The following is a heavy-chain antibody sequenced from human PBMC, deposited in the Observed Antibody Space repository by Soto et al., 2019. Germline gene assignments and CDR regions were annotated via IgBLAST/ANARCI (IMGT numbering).Heavy chain of an antibody. Sequence: EVQLVESGGGLIQPGGSLRLSCAASGFTVSSNYMSWVRQAPGKGLEWVSVIYSGGSTYYADSVKGRFTISRDNSKNTLYLQLNSLRAEDTAVYYCARALGSSGYYYDYWGQGTLVTVSS. CDR2: IYSGGST. V-gene: IGHV3-53*01. CDR3: ARALGSSGYYYDY. CDR1: GFTVSSNY. D-gene: IGHD3-22*01. J-gene: IGHJ4*02.